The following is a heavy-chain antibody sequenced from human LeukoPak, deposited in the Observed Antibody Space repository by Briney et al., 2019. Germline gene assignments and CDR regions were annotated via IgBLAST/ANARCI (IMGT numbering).Heavy chain of an antibody. D-gene: IGHD6-19*01. Sequence: SETLSLTCTVSGGSISSYYWSWIRQPPGKGLEWIGYIYYSGSTNYNPSLKSRVTISVDTSKNQFSLKLSSVTAADTAVYYCARVVSSGLELDYWGQGTLVTVSS. J-gene: IGHJ4*02. CDR2: IYYSGST. CDR3: ARVVSSGLELDY. V-gene: IGHV4-59*01. CDR1: GGSISSYY.